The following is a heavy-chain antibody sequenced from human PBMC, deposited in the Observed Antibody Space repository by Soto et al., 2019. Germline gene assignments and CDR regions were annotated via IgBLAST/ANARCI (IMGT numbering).Heavy chain of an antibody. V-gene: IGHV3-30*19. J-gene: IGHJ1*01. CDR3: ARWGTTGGLDV. CDR1: GFTFRGYV. D-gene: IGHD3-16*01. CDR2: TSYDGSDN. Sequence: QVQLVESGGGVVQPGTSLRVSCVGSGFTFRGYVIHWVRQAPGKGLEWVALTSYDGSDNYYGDSVRGRFTISRDNSRNTVDLQMDSLRLEDTALYYCARWGTTGGLDVWGQGTLVSVSS.